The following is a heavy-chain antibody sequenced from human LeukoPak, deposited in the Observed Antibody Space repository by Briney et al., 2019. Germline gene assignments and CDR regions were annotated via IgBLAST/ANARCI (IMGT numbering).Heavy chain of an antibody. Sequence: PGRSLRLSCAASGFTFDDYAMHWVRQAPGKGLEWVSGISWNGGSIGYADSVKGRFTISRDNAKNSLYLQMNSLRAEDTALYYCAKDTYSTSLTGFDHWGQGTLVTVSS. D-gene: IGHD6-6*01. CDR1: GFTFDDYA. V-gene: IGHV3-9*01. J-gene: IGHJ4*02. CDR3: AKDTYSTSLTGFDH. CDR2: ISWNGGSI.